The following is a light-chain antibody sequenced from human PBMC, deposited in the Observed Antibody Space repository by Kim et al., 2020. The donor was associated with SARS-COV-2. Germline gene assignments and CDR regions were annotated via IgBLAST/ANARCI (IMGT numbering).Light chain of an antibody. CDR1: QSVSSN. CDR2: DAS. J-gene: IGKJ4*01. CDR3: QQYNDWPLT. Sequence: VSPGESATLSCRASQSVSSNLAWYQQKPGQAPRLLIYDASTRATGIPARFSGSGSGTEFTLTISSLQSEDFAVYYCQQYNDWPLTFGGGTKVDIK. V-gene: IGKV3-15*01.